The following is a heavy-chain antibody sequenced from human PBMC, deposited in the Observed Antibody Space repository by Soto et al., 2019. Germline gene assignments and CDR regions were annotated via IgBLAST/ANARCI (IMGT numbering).Heavy chain of an antibody. D-gene: IGHD4-17*01. V-gene: IGHV3-33*01. CDR2: IWYDGSNK. J-gene: IGHJ4*02. Sequence: QVQLVESGGGVVQPGRSLRLSCAASGFTFSSYGMHWVRQAPGKGLEWVAVIWYDGSNKYYADSVKGRFTISRDNSKNTLYLHRNSLRAEDTAVYYCSRDSNDYSLDYWGQGTLVTVSS. CDR1: GFTFSSYG. CDR3: SRDSNDYSLDY.